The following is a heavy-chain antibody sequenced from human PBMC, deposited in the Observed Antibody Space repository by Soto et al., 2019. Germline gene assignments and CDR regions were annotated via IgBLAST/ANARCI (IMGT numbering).Heavy chain of an antibody. J-gene: IGHJ6*02. CDR1: VYTFTSYY. V-gene: IGHV1-46*01. CDR3: ARVLVGATHYYGMDV. Sequence: GXSVKVSCKASVYTFTSYYMHWVRQAPGQGLEWMGIINPSGGSTSYAQKFQGRVTMTRDTSTSTVYMELSSLRSADTAVYYCARVLVGATHYYGMDVWGQGTTVTVSS. D-gene: IGHD1-26*01. CDR2: INPSGGST.